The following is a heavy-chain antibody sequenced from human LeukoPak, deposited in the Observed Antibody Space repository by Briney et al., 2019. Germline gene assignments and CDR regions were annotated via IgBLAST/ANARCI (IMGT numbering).Heavy chain of an antibody. Sequence: SETLSLTCTVSGGSISSSRYYWGWIRQPPGKGLEWIGSICYSGSTYYNPSLKSRVTISVDTSKNQFSLKLSSVSAADTAVYYRAKTEYAGNTKNAFDIWGQGTMVNVSS. CDR1: GGSISSSRYY. D-gene: IGHD4-23*01. CDR2: ICYSGST. V-gene: IGHV4-39*01. J-gene: IGHJ3*02. CDR3: AKTEYAGNTKNAFDI.